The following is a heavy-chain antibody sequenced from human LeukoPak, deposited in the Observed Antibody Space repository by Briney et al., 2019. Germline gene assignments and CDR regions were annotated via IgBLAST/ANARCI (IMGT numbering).Heavy chain of an antibody. D-gene: IGHD3-10*01. Sequence: SETLSLTCTVPGGSISSNYWNWIRQPPWKGLEWIGYIHYTGSTDYNPSLRSRVTISVDTPNNQFSLKLSSVTAADTAVYYCARGDNGSGSYYAYWGKGTPVTVSS. CDR3: ARGDNGSGSYYAY. CDR2: IHYTGST. V-gene: IGHV4-59*01. J-gene: IGHJ4*02. CDR1: GGSISSNY.